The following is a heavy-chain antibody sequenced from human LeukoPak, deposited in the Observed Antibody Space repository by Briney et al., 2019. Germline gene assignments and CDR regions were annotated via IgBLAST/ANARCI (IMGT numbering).Heavy chain of an antibody. CDR1: GDSVSSNSAA. V-gene: IGHV6-1*01. CDR2: TYYRSKWYN. J-gene: IGHJ4*02. CDR3: ARAGAYYYDSSGYYSFDY. Sequence: SQTLSLTCAISGDSVSSNSAAWNWIRQSPSRGLEWLGRTYYRSKWYNDYAVSVKSRIIINPDTSKNQFSLQLNSVTPEDTAVYYCARAGAYYYDSSGYYSFDYWGQGTLVTVSS. D-gene: IGHD3-22*01.